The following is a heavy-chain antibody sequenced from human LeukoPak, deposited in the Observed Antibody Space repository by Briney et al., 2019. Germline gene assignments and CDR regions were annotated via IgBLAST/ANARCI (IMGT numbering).Heavy chain of an antibody. CDR1: GFTFSDFA. V-gene: IGHV3-23*01. CDR2: IRGSGADT. Sequence: GGSLRLSCAASGFTFSDFAVSWVRQAPGKGLERVSNIRGSGADTHYADSVKGRFTISRDNSKSTLYLQMNSLKGEDTAVYYCARAPGGVARGNYFDLWGQGTLVTVSS. J-gene: IGHJ4*02. D-gene: IGHD3-10*01. CDR3: ARAPGGVARGNYFDL.